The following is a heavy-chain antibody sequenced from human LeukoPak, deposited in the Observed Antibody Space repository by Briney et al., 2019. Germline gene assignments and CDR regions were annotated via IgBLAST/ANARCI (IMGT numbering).Heavy chain of an antibody. V-gene: IGHV3-23*01. CDR1: GFTFTYYA. D-gene: IGHD5/OR15-5a*01. CDR3: AKGNLRGPPPNIDY. CDR2: ISGRDGST. J-gene: IGHJ4*02. Sequence: GGSLRLSCAASGFTFTYYAMSWVRQAPGKGLEWVSAISGRDGSTYYADSVKGRFTISRDNSKNTLYLQMSSLRAEDTAVYYCAKGNLRGPPPNIDYWGQGTLVTVSS.